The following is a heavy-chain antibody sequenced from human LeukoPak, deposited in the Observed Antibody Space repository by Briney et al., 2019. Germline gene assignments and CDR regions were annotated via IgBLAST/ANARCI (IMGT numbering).Heavy chain of an antibody. D-gene: IGHD3-16*01. CDR1: GYTFTSYE. CDR3: TRAVLLYLGESWGSAP. J-gene: IGHJ5*02. V-gene: IGHV1-8*01. Sequence: ASVKVSCKASGYTFTSYEINWVRQATGQALEWMGYINPRSGKTGYAQTFQGRITMTMNTSISTAYMELSSLTSGDSAVYYCTRAVLLYLGESWGSAPGGQGPRVTVPS. CDR2: INPRSGKT.